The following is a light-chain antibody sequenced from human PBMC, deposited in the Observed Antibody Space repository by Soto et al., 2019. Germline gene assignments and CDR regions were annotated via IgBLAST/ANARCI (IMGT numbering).Light chain of an antibody. J-gene: IGKJ4*01. CDR2: AAS. CDR1: QSISSY. Sequence: DIQMTQSPSSLSASVGDRVTITCRASQSISSYLNWYQQKPGKAPKLLIYAASSLQRGVPSRFSGSGSGTDFTLTIFSLQPEDFAAYYCQQSYTAPLTFGGGTKVYLK. CDR3: QQSYTAPLT. V-gene: IGKV1-39*01.